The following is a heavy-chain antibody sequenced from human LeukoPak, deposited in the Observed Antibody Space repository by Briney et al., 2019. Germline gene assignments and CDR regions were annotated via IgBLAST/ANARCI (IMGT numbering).Heavy chain of an antibody. J-gene: IGHJ6*02. D-gene: IGHD6-19*01. CDR2: ISGNGGST. V-gene: IGHV3-43*02. CDR1: GFTFDDYA. Sequence: PGGSLRLSCAASGFTFDDYAMHWVRQAPGKGLEWVSLISGNGGSTYCADSVKGRFTISRDKSKNSLYLQMNSLRAEDTAVYYCAKEYSSVRGYGMDVWGQGTTVTVSS. CDR3: AKEYSSVRGYGMDV.